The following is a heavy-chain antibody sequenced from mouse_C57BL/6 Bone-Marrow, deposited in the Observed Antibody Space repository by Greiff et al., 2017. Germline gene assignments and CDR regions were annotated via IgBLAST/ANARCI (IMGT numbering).Heavy chain of an antibody. CDR2: FLPGSGST. CDR1: GYTFTGYW. Sequence: QVQLQQSGAELMKPGASVKLSCKASGYTFTGYWLEWVKQRPGHGLEWIGEFLPGSGSTNYNEKFKGKDTLTADKSSSTAYMQLSSLTSEDSSVYVCARWCGYYPPWLAYWGQGTLVTVSA. D-gene: IGHD2-3*01. V-gene: IGHV1-9*01. CDR3: ARWCGYYPPWLAY. J-gene: IGHJ3*01.